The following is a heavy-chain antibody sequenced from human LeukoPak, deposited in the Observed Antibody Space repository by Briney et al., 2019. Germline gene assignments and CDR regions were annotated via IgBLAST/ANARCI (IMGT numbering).Heavy chain of an antibody. Sequence: PSETLSLTCAVSGYSISSGYYWGWIRQPPGKGLEWIGSIYHSGSTYYNPSLKSRVTISVDTSKNQFSLKLSSVTAADTAVYYCARDPIPYCSGGSCYSHYYYYMDVWGKGTTVTVSS. CDR2: IYHSGST. CDR3: ARDPIPYCSGGSCYSHYYYYMDV. V-gene: IGHV4-38-2*02. CDR1: GYSISSGYY. J-gene: IGHJ6*03. D-gene: IGHD2-15*01.